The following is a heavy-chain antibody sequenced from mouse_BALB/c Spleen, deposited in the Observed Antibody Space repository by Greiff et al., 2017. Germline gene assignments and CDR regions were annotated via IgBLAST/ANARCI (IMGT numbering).Heavy chain of an antibody. CDR3: ARVNYDYDEDY. V-gene: IGHV7-3*02. D-gene: IGHD2-4*01. Sequence: EVQVVESGGGLVQPGGSLRLSCATSGFTFTDYYMSWVRQPPGTALEWLGFIRNKANGSTTEYSASVKGRFTISIDNSQSTLYLQMNTLRAEDSATYYCARVNYDYDEDYWGQGTTLTVSS. CDR2: IRNKANGSTT. CDR1: GFTFTDYY. J-gene: IGHJ2*01.